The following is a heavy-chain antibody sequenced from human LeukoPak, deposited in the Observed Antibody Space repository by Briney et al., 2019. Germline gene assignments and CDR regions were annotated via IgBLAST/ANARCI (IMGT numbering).Heavy chain of an antibody. CDR2: IYYSGST. D-gene: IGHD2-2*01. Sequence: PSETLSLTCTVSGGSISSYYWSWIRQPPGKGLEWIGYIYYSGSTNYNPSLKSRVTISVDTSKNQFSLKLSSVTAADTAVYYCARRKVVPAAGLPKKYWYFDLWGRGTLVTVPS. V-gene: IGHV4-59*08. J-gene: IGHJ2*01. CDR3: ARRKVVPAAGLPKKYWYFDL. CDR1: GGSISSYY.